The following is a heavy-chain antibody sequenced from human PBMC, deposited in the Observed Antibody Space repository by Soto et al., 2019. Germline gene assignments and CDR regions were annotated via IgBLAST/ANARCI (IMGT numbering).Heavy chain of an antibody. V-gene: IGHV3-7*01. CDR3: AKSPNYDFWSGYVDC. Sequence: PGGSLRLSCAASGFTFSRYWMSWVRQAPGKGLEWVANIKQDGSEKYYVDSVKGRFTISRDNAKNSLYLQMNSLRAEDTAVYYCAKSPNYDFWSGYVDCWGQGTLVTVSS. CDR1: GFTFSRYW. D-gene: IGHD3-3*01. CDR2: IKQDGSEK. J-gene: IGHJ4*02.